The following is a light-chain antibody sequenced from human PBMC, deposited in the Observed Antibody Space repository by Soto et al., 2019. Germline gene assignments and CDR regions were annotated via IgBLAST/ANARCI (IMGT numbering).Light chain of an antibody. J-gene: IGKJ5*01. V-gene: IGKV1-39*01. CDR1: QSISRN. CDR2: AAS. CDR3: QQSYTTVSIT. Sequence: DLQMTQSPSSLSASVGDRVTITCRASQSISRNLNWYQHKPGKAPKLLIYAASSLQNGVPSRFSGGGCGTEFTLSISSLQLEDFGTYYCQQSYTTVSITFGQGTRLEIK.